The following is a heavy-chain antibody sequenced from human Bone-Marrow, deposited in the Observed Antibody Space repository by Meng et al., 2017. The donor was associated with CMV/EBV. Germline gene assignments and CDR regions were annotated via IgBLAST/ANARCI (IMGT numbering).Heavy chain of an antibody. CDR1: GHTFTGYY. CDR2: INPNSGGT. J-gene: IGHJ5*02. D-gene: IGHD3-9*01. CDR3: ARGKRMIRYFDWGFGWFDP. V-gene: IGHV1-2*02. Sequence: ASVKVSCKASGHTFTGYYMHWVRQAPGQGLEWMGWINPNSGGTNYAQKFQGRVTMTRDTSISTAYMELSRLRSDDTAVYYCARGKRMIRYFDWGFGWFDPWGQGTLVTVSS.